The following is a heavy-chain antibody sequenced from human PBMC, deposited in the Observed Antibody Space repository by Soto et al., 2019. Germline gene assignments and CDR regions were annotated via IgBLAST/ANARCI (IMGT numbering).Heavy chain of an antibody. CDR2: ISSSSSYI. V-gene: IGHV3-21*01. J-gene: IGHJ4*02. CDR1: GFTFSSYS. D-gene: IGHD1-26*01. CDR3: ARDWWALPNPIHFDY. Sequence: GGSLRLSCAASGFTFSSYSMNWVRQGPGKGLEWVSSISSSSSYIYYADSVKGRFTISRDNAKNSLYLQMNSLRAEDTAVYYCARDWWALPNPIHFDYSAQGSLVTVPS.